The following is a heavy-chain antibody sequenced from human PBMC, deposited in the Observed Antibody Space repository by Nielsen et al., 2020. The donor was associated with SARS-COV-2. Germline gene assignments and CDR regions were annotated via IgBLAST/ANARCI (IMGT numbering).Heavy chain of an antibody. J-gene: IGHJ6*02. CDR3: ARGAKTGPYGYLYYYYYYGMDV. D-gene: IGHD5-18*01. CDR2: INHSGST. CDR1: GGSFSGYY. Sequence: SETLSLTCAVYGGSFSGYYWSWIRQPPGKGLEWIGEINHSGSTNYNPSLKSRVTISVDTSKNQFSLKLSSVTAADTAVYYCARGAKTGPYGYLYYYYYYGMDVWGQGTTVTVSS. V-gene: IGHV4-34*01.